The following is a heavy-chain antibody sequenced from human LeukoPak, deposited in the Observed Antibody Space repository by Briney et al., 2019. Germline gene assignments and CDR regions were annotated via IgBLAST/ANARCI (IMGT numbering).Heavy chain of an antibody. D-gene: IGHD6-6*01. J-gene: IGHJ4*02. V-gene: IGHV3-48*01. CDR3: ARGGAARPDY. CDR1: GFTFSNYG. Sequence: GGSLRLSCEASGFTFSNYGMNWVRQAPGRGLKWLSYISGSGSSIYYADSVKGRLTISRDNGKNSLFLQMNSLRAEDTALYYCARGGAARPDYWGQGTLVTVSS. CDR2: ISGSGSSI.